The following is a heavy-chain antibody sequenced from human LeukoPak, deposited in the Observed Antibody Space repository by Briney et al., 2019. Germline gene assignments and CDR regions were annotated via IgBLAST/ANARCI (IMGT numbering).Heavy chain of an antibody. CDR2: IIPIFGTT. CDR3: ARGRRHSSSDY. J-gene: IGHJ4*02. Sequence: SVKVSCKASGGTFSSYAISWVRQAPGQGLEWMGGIIPIFGTTNYAQKLQGRVTMTTDTSTSTAYMELRSLRSDDTAVYYCARGRRHSSSDYWGQGTLVTVSS. D-gene: IGHD5-18*01. V-gene: IGHV1-69*05. CDR1: GGTFSSYA.